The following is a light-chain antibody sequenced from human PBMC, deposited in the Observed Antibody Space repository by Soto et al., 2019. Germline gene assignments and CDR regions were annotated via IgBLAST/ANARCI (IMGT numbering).Light chain of an antibody. CDR3: HHYNTPSIT. V-gene: IGKV1-5*01. J-gene: IGKJ4*01. Sequence: DIQLIQSPATLSASVGDRITITCRASENIFKFLAWYQQRSGSAPNLLIYAASYLESGVPSRFSGSGSGTEFTLTIDNLPPDDFSTYYCHHYNTPSITFGGGTKVDVK. CDR2: AAS. CDR1: ENIFKF.